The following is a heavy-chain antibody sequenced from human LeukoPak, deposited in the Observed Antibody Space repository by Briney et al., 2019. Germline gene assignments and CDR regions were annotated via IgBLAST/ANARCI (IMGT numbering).Heavy chain of an antibody. J-gene: IGHJ4*02. Sequence: PGGSLRLSCAASGFTLSNYWMTWVRQAPGKGLEWVANIKPDESEKYYVGSVKGRFTISRDNAKNSLYLQMNSLRAEDTAVYYCAKWGPYDILTGRINWGQGTLVTVSS. D-gene: IGHD3-9*01. CDR1: GFTLSNYW. CDR3: AKWGPYDILTGRIN. CDR2: IKPDESEK. V-gene: IGHV3-7*03.